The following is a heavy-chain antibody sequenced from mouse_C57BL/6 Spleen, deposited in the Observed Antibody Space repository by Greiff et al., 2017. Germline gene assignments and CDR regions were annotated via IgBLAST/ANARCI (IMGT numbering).Heavy chain of an antibody. J-gene: IGHJ1*03. CDR3: ARDDYYGSSAYWYFDV. V-gene: IGHV1-85*01. CDR2: IYPRGGST. CDR1: GYTFTSYD. D-gene: IGHD1-1*01. Sequence: QVQLQQSGPELVKPGASVKLSCKASGYTFTSYDINWVKQRPGQGLEWIGCIYPRGGSTKYNEKFKGKATLTVDTSSSTAYMELHSLTSEDSAVYFWARDDYYGSSAYWYFDVWGTGTTVTVSS.